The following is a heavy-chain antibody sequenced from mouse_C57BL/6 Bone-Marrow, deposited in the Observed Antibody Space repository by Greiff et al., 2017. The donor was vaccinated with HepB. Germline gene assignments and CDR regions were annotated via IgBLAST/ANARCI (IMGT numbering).Heavy chain of an antibody. Sequence: VKLMESGAELARPGASVKMSCKASGYTFTSYTMHWVKQRPGQGLEWIGYINPSSGYTKYNQKFKDKATLTADKSSSTAYMQLSSRTSEDSAVYYCARGRPFITTVVANYAMDYWGQGTSVTVSS. CDR2: INPSSGYT. CDR3: ARGRPFITTVVANYAMDY. V-gene: IGHV1-4*01. J-gene: IGHJ4*01. D-gene: IGHD1-1*01. CDR1: GYTFTSYT.